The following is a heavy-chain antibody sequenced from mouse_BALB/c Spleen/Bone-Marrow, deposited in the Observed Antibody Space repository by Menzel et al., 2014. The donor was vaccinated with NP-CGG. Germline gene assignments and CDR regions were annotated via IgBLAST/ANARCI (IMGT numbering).Heavy chain of an antibody. CDR3: ARNRDWDGAMDY. Sequence: QVQLQQSGHGLVQPSQSLSITCTVSGFSLTSYGVYWVRQSPGKGLEWLGVIWSGGSTDYNAAFISRLSISKDNSESQVFFKMNSLQSNDTAIYYCARNRDWDGAMDYWGQGTSVTVSS. J-gene: IGHJ4*01. V-gene: IGHV2-2*03. CDR2: IWSGGST. CDR1: GFSLTSYG. D-gene: IGHD4-1*01.